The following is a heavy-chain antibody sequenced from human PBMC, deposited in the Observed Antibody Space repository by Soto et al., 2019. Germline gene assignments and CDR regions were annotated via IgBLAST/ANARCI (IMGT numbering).Heavy chain of an antibody. CDR1: GFTFSSYW. CDR3: TRGLHGSLH. D-gene: IGHD2-15*01. Sequence: EVQLVESGGGLVQPGGSLRLSCAASGFTFSSYWMHWVRRAPGKGLVWVSRINTDGSSTNYADSVKGRFTISRDNAKNTLYLQMNSLRSDDTAVYYCTRGLHGSLHWGEGTMVSVSS. J-gene: IGHJ4*02. CDR2: INTDGSST. V-gene: IGHV3-74*01.